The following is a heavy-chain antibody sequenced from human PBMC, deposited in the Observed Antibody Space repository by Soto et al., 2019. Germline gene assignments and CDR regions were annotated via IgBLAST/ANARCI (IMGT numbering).Heavy chain of an antibody. J-gene: IGHJ4*02. CDR2: INAGNGNT. V-gene: IGHV1-3*01. CDR1: GYTFTSYA. Sequence: QVQLVQSGAEVKKPGASVKVSCKASGYTFTSYAMHWVRQAPGQRLEWMGWINAGNGNTKYSQKFQGRVTVIRDTSASRDYMELRGLRSEDKAVYYCARERYFKGPQQPVGSAYPLGYWGQGTLVTVAS. D-gene: IGHD3-9*01. CDR3: ARERYFKGPQQPVGSAYPLGY.